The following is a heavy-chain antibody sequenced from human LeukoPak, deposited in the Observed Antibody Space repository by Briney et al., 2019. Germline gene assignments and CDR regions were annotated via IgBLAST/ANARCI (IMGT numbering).Heavy chain of an antibody. Sequence: SETLSLTCTVSGGSISSSSYYWGWIRQPPGKGREWIGSIYYSGSTYYSPSLKSRVTISVDTSKNQFSLKLSSVTAADTAVYYCALMYYSDSSGYYLGYYLDYWGRGTLVTVSS. D-gene: IGHD3-22*01. CDR3: ALMYYSDSSGYYLGYYLDY. V-gene: IGHV4-39*01. CDR1: GGSISSSSYY. J-gene: IGHJ4*02. CDR2: IYYSGST.